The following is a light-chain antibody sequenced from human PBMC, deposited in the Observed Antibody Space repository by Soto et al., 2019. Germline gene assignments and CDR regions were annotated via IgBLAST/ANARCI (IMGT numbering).Light chain of an antibody. CDR1: SGSIATSY. CDR2: DDN. V-gene: IGLV6-57*03. J-gene: IGLJ3*02. Sequence: NFMLTQPHSVSESPGQTVTISCTRTSGSIATSYVQWYQQRPDRAPTTIIYDDNQRPSGVPVRFSGSIDSSSNSASLTISGLKTEDEADYYCQSYGSGNWVFGGGTKLTVL. CDR3: QSYGSGNWV.